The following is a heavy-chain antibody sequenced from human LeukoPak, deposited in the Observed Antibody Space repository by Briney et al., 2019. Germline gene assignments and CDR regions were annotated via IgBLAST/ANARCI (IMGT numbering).Heavy chain of an antibody. V-gene: IGHV3-7*01. CDR2: IKKTGSET. CDR1: GFSFIHFW. J-gene: IGHJ4*02. CDR3: AREDGYCSGANCYSYFDS. D-gene: IGHD2-15*01. Sequence: GGSMKLSCAASGFSFIHFWISWVRQAPWKGLEWVASIKKTGSETYYEDSVKGRFTITRDNTRNSLFLQMYSLRAEDTAVYFCAREDGYCSGANCYSYFDSWGQGTLVTVSS.